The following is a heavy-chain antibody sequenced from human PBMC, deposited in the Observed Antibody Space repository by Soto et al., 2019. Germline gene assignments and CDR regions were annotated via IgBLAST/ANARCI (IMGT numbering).Heavy chain of an antibody. D-gene: IGHD1-26*01. CDR2: IWYDGSNK. Sequence: GGSLRLSCAASGFTFSSYGMHWVRQAPGKGLEWVAVIWYDGSNKYYADSVKGRFTISRDNSKNTLYLQMNSLRAEDTAVYYCARSVREDYYYYGMDVWGQGTTVTVSS. CDR1: GFTFSSYG. J-gene: IGHJ6*02. CDR3: ARSVREDYYYYGMDV. V-gene: IGHV3-33*01.